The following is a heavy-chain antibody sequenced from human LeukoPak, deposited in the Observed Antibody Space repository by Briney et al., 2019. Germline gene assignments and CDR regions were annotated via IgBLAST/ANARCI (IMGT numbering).Heavy chain of an antibody. Sequence: PGGSLRLSCAASGFTFSSYAMSWVRQAPGKGLEWVSAISGSGGSTYYADSVKGRFTISRDNSKNTLYLQMNSLRAEDTAVYYCAEDQAWVVPASNWFDPWGQGTLVTVSS. V-gene: IGHV3-23*01. CDR2: ISGSGGST. D-gene: IGHD2-2*01. CDR3: AEDQAWVVPASNWFDP. J-gene: IGHJ5*02. CDR1: GFTFSSYA.